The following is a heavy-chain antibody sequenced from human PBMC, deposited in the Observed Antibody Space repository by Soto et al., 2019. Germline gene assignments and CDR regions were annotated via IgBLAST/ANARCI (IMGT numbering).Heavy chain of an antibody. J-gene: IGHJ4*02. D-gene: IGHD4-17*01. CDR2: ISAYNGNT. Sequence: SVKLSCKASGYTFTSYGISWVRQAPGQGLEWMGWISAYNGNTNYAQKLQGRVTMTTDTSTSTAYMELRSLRSDDTAVYYCAKDWATVTTFGYFDYWGQGALVTVSS. CDR3: AKDWATVTTFGYFDY. CDR1: GYTFTSYG. V-gene: IGHV1-18*01.